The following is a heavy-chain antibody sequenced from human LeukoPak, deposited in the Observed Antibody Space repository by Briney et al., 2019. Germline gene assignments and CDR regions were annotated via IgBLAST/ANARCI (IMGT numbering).Heavy chain of an antibody. J-gene: IGHJ4*02. CDR2: MYYSGST. CDR3: ARWIRGLIRCFDY. Sequence: SETLSLTCTVSGASISSGGHYWSWIRQHPEKGLEWIGSMYYSGSTYYNPSLKSRVNISLDSPKNQFSLKLSSVTAADTAVYYCARWIRGLIRCFDYWGQGILVTVSS. CDR1: GASISSGGHY. V-gene: IGHV4-31*03. D-gene: IGHD3-10*01.